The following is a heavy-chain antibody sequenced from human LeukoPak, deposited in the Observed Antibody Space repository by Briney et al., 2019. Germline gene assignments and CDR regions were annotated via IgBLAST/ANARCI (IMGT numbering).Heavy chain of an antibody. Sequence: GSLRLSCAASGFTFSNAWMNWVRQPPGKGLEWIREIYHSGSPNYNPSLKSRVTISVDKSRNHFSLNLSSVTAADTAVYYCARVNISNWHSCDYWGQGTLVTVSS. V-gene: IGHV4-4*02. D-gene: IGHD1/OR15-1a*01. CDR3: ARVNISNWHSCDY. CDR1: GFTFSNAW. CDR2: IYHSGSP. J-gene: IGHJ4*02.